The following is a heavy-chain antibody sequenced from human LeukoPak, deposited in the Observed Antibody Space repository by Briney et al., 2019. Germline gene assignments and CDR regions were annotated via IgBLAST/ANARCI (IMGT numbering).Heavy chain of an antibody. CDR1: GGPISSGDYY. V-gene: IGHV4-30-4*01. CDR3: ARASTVTTPYYYGMDV. D-gene: IGHD4-17*01. CDR2: IYYSGST. Sequence: PSQTLSLTCTVSGGPISSGDYYWSWIRQPPGKGLEWFGNIYYSGSTYYNPSLKSRVTISVDTSKNQFSLKLSSVTAADTAVYYCARASTVTTPYYYGMDVWGQGTTVTVSS. J-gene: IGHJ6*02.